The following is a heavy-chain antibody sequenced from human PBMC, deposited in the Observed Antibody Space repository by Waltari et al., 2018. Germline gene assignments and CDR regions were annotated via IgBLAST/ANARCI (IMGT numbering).Heavy chain of an antibody. D-gene: IGHD6-13*01. V-gene: IGHV1-69*04. CDR2: IVPSLRLT. CDR3: ALSPQQLLAFDF. Sequence: QVQVVQSGTEVKKPGSSVRVSCKVSGDTFNKYAISWVRQAPGQGLEWMGKIVPSLRLTNFSQKFLDRVTLTATTSTTTAFMDLTDLTSEDTAVYYCALSPQQLLAFDFWGQGTMVTVSS. J-gene: IGHJ3*01. CDR1: GDTFNKYA.